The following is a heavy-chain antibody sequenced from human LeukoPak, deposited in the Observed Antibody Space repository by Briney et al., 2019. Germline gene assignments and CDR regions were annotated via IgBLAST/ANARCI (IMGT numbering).Heavy chain of an antibody. D-gene: IGHD6-13*01. CDR3: AKDERIAAAGPLD. J-gene: IGHJ4*02. CDR1: GFTFDDYA. CDR2: ISWNSGSI. Sequence: GGSLRLSCAASGFTFDDYAMHWVRQAPGKGLEWVSGISWNSGSIGYADSVKGRFTISRDNAKNSLYLQMNSLRAEDTALYYCAKDERIAAAGPLDWGQGTLVTVSS. V-gene: IGHV3-9*01.